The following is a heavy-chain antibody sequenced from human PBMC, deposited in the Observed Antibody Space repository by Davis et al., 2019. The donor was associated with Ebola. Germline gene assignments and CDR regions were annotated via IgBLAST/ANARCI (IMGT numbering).Heavy chain of an antibody. V-gene: IGHV3-30-3*01. J-gene: IGHJ6*02. CDR3: ARDGPLFALGDYYYGMDV. CDR2: ISYAGSNK. CDR1: GFTFSRYP. Sequence: GESLKISCAASGFTFSRYPMHWVRQAPGKGLEWVALISYAGSNKYYADSVKGRFTISRDNSKNTLYLQMNSLRAEDTAVYYCARDGPLFALGDYYYGMDVWGQGTTVTVSS. D-gene: IGHD3-16*01.